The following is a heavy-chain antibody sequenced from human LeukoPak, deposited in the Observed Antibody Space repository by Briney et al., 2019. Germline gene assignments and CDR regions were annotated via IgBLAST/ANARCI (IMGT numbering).Heavy chain of an antibody. Sequence: GGSLRLSCAASGFTFDDYAMHWVRKAPGKGLEWVSLISGDGDSTYFRDSVKGRFTISRDNSKNCLYLQMNSLKTEDTAFYYCAKEAYCSSATCLPGSFYFDSWGQGTLVTVSS. CDR2: ISGDGDST. CDR3: AKEAYCSSATCLPGSFYFDS. D-gene: IGHD2-2*01. V-gene: IGHV3-43*02. J-gene: IGHJ4*02. CDR1: GFTFDDYA.